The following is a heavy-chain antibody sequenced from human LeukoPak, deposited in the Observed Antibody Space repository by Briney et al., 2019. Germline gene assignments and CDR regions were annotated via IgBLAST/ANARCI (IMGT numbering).Heavy chain of an antibody. V-gene: IGHV3-48*01. D-gene: IGHD1-26*01. J-gene: IGHJ3*02. CDR2: ISTTSSAI. CDR1: GFTFSSYT. Sequence: GGSLRLSCAASGFTFSSYTMNWVRQAPGKGLQGVSYISTTSSAIPYADSVKGRFTISRDNAKNSLYLQMDSVGAEDTAVYYCARSWDGGAFDIWGQGTMVTVSS. CDR3: ARSWDGGAFDI.